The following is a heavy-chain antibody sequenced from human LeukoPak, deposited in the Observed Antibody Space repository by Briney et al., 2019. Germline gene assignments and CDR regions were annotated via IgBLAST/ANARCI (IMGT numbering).Heavy chain of an antibody. CDR3: ATGYFITMVRGVMSGRDY. D-gene: IGHD3-10*01. Sequence: SQTLSLTCAISGDSVSSNSAAWNWIRQSPSRGLEWLGRTYYRSKWYNDYAVSAKSRITINPDTSKNQFSLQLNSVTPEDTAVYYCATGYFITMVRGVMSGRDYWGQGTLVTVSS. CDR2: TYYRSKWYN. CDR1: GDSVSSNSAA. V-gene: IGHV6-1*01. J-gene: IGHJ4*02.